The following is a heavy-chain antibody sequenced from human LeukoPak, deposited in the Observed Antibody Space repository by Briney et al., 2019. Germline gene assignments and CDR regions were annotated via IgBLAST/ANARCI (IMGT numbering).Heavy chain of an antibody. CDR2: ISAYNGNT. CDR3: ARDSSDYYDSSGYYYY. D-gene: IGHD3-22*01. J-gene: IGHJ4*02. Sequence: ASVKVSCKASGCTFTSYGISWVRQAPGQGLEWMGWISAYNGNTNYAQKLQGRVTMTTDTSTSTAYMELRSLRSDDTAVYYCARDSSDYYDSSGYYYYWGQGTLVTVSS. CDR1: GCTFTSYG. V-gene: IGHV1-18*01.